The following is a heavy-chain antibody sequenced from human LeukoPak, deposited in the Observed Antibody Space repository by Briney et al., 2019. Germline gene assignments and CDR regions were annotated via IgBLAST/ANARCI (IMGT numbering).Heavy chain of an antibody. J-gene: IGHJ6*02. D-gene: IGHD3-9*01. CDR1: GFTFSSYW. V-gene: IGHV4-34*01. CDR3: ARGRPRYYDILTAKNSYGMDV. Sequence: GSLRVSCAASGFTFSSYWMSWVRQAPGKGLEWIGEINHSVSTNYNPSLKSRVTISVDTSKNQFSLTLSSVPAADTTVYYCARGRPRYYDILTAKNSYGMDVWAQGTTVTVPS. CDR2: INHSVST.